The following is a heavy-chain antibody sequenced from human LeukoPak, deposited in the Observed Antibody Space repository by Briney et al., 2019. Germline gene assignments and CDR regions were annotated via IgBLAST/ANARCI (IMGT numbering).Heavy chain of an antibody. D-gene: IGHD5-12*01. CDR1: GFTVSSNY. CDR2: IYSGGST. V-gene: IGHV3-53*01. CDR3: ARDLHNSGYDY. Sequence: PGGSLRLSCAASGFTVSSNYMSWVRQAPGKGLEWVSVIYSGGSTYYADSVKGRFTISRDNSKNTLYLQMNSLRAEDTAVYYCARDLHNSGYDYWGQGTLVTVSS. J-gene: IGHJ4*02.